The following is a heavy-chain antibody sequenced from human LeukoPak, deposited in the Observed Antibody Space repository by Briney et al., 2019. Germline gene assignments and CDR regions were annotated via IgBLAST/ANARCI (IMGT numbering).Heavy chain of an antibody. J-gene: IGHJ6*03. V-gene: IGHV4-4*07. CDR2: IYTSGST. Sequence: VKPSETLSLTCTVSGGSISSYYWSWIRQPAGKGLEWIGRIYTSGSTNYNPSLKSQVTMSVDTSKNQFSLKLSSVTAADTAVYYCARDLPPMVRGVTPDYYMDVWGKGTTVTVSS. CDR1: GGSISSYY. CDR3: ARDLPPMVRGVTPDYYMDV. D-gene: IGHD3-10*01.